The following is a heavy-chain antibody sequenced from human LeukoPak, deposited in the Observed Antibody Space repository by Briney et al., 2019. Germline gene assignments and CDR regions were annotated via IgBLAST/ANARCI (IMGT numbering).Heavy chain of an antibody. J-gene: IGHJ4*02. CDR2: IYYSGST. CDR3: AREEWLRTLDY. CDR1: GGSISSYY. V-gene: IGHV4-59*01. Sequence: SETLSLTCTVSGGSISSYYWSWIRQPPGKGLEWIGYIYYSGSTNYNPSLKSRVTISVDTSKNQFSLKLSSVTAADTAVYYCAREEWLRTLDYWGQGTLVTVSS. D-gene: IGHD5-12*01.